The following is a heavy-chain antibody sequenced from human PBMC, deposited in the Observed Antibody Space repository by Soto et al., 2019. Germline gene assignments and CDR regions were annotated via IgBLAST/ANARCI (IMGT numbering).Heavy chain of an antibody. J-gene: IGHJ6*02. CDR1: GGTFSSYA. CDR3: ARVDQNYYYYGMDV. CDR2: IIPIFGTA. Sequence: GASVKVSCKASGGTFSSYAISWVRQAPGQGLEWMGGIIPIFGTANYAQKFQGRVTITADESTSTAYMELSSLRSEDTAVYYCARVDQNYYYYGMDVWGQGTTVTVSS. D-gene: IGHD2-2*01. V-gene: IGHV1-69*13.